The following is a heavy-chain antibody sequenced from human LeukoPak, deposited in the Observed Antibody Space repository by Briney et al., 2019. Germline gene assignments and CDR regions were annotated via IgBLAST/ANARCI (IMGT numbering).Heavy chain of an antibody. Sequence: GGSLRLSCAASGFTFSSYAMSWVRQAPGKGLEWVSAISGSGGSTYYADSVKGRFTISRDNSKNTLYLQMDSLRAEDTAVYYCAKAPIYRAAAGDFDYWGQGTLVTVSS. CDR3: AKAPIYRAAAGDFDY. D-gene: IGHD6-13*01. J-gene: IGHJ4*02. V-gene: IGHV3-23*01. CDR2: ISGSGGST. CDR1: GFTFSSYA.